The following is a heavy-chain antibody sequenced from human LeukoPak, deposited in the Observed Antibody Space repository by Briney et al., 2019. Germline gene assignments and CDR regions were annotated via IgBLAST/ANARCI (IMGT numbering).Heavy chain of an antibody. CDR1: GFTFSGSA. Sequence: GGSLRLSCAASGFTFSGSAMSWVRQAPGEGLEWVSLISYSGANSYYTDSVRGRFTISRDNSKDTLFLQMNSLRAEDTAMYYCVKDIQLSYGGQGTLVTVSS. V-gene: IGHV3-23*01. J-gene: IGHJ4*02. CDR2: ISYSGANS. D-gene: IGHD3-16*02. CDR3: VKDIQLSY.